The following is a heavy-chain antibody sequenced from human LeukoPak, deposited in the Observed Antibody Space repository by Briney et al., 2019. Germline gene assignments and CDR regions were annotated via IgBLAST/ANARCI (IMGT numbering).Heavy chain of an antibody. CDR2: ITTGSTYI. V-gene: IGHV3-21*01. CDR1: AFTFSDYT. D-gene: IGHD3-10*02. J-gene: IGHJ6*04. Sequence: GGSLRLSCPASAFTFSDYTMIWVRQAPGKGLERVSCITTGSTYIYYADSVKGRFTISRDNAKNSLYLQMNSLRAEDTAVYYCAELGITMIGGVWGKGTTVTISS. CDR3: AELGITMIGGV.